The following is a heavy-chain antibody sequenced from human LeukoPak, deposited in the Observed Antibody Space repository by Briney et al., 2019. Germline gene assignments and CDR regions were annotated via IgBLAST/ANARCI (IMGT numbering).Heavy chain of an antibody. D-gene: IGHD6-19*01. Sequence: PSETLSLTCTVSGGSISSSSYYWGWIRQPPGKGLEWIGSIYYSGSTYYNPSLKSRVTISVDTSKNQFSLKLSSVTAADTAVYYCAREGYISGWYRFDPWGQGTLVTVSS. CDR1: GGSISSSSYY. CDR3: AREGYISGWYRFDP. V-gene: IGHV4-39*07. J-gene: IGHJ5*02. CDR2: IYYSGST.